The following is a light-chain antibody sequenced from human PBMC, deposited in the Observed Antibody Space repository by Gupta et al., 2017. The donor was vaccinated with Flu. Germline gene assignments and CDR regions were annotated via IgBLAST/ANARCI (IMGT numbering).Light chain of an antibody. CDR2: DVY. CDR1: SSDVGAYDY. CDR3: CYFGAASF. Sequence: QSALTQPRSVSGSPGHSVAISCTGTSSDVGAYDYVSWYQQHPGKAPKLSIYDVYKRPSGVPDRFTGSKSGNTAYLTISGLQTEDEAEYHCCYFGAASFFGGGTKLTVL. V-gene: IGLV2-11*01. J-gene: IGLJ2*01.